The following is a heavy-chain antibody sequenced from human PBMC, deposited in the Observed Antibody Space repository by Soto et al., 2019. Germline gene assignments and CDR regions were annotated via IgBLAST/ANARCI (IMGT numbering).Heavy chain of an antibody. J-gene: IGHJ3*02. D-gene: IGHD4-17*01. V-gene: IGHV1-8*01. CDR1: GYTFTSYD. CDR2: MNPNSGNT. Sequence: ASVKVSCKASGYTFTSYDINWVRQATGQGLEWMGWMNPNSGNTDYAQKLQGRVTMTTDTSISTAYMELRSLRSDDTAVYYCARTVTTVTTWDIWGQGTMVTVSS. CDR3: ARTVTTVTTWDI.